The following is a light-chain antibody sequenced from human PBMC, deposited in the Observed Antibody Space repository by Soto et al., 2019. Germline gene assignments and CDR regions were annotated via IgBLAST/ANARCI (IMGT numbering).Light chain of an antibody. V-gene: IGLV8-61*01. CDR1: SGPVSTNYY. CDR3: VLYMGSGIWV. CDR2: NTS. J-gene: IGLJ3*02. Sequence: QAVVTQEPSFSVSPGGTVTLTCALSSGPVSTNYYPSWYQQTPGQAPRTLIHNTSTRSSGVPDRFSGSVLGNRAALTITGAQAEDESTYHCVLYMGSGIWVFGGGTKLTVL.